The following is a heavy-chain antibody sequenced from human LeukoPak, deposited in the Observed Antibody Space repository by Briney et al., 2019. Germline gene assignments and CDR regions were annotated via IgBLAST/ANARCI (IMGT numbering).Heavy chain of an antibody. Sequence: GGSLRLSCAASGFTFSSYAMHWVRQAPGKGLEWVAVISYDGSNKYYADSVKGRFTISRDNSKNTLYLQMNSLSTEDTAVYYCAKDRGTPYSSSWDSSFYFDSWGQGTLVTVSS. CDR3: AKDRGTPYSSSWDSSFYFDS. CDR2: ISYDGSNK. V-gene: IGHV3-30-3*01. CDR1: GFTFSSYA. J-gene: IGHJ4*02. D-gene: IGHD6-13*01.